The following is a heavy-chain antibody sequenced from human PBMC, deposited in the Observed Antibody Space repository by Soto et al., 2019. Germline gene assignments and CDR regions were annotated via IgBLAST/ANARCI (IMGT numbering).Heavy chain of an antibody. CDR1: GFTFSSYG. CDR2: ISYDGSNK. V-gene: IGHV3-30*18. D-gene: IGHD5-12*01. Sequence: PVGSLRLSCAASGFTFSSYGMHWVRQAPGKGLEWVAVISYDGSNKYYADSVKGRFTISRDNSKNTLYLQMNSLRAEDTAVYYCAKGNRGYSGYDSYYYYGMDVWGQGTTVT. J-gene: IGHJ6*02. CDR3: AKGNRGYSGYDSYYYYGMDV.